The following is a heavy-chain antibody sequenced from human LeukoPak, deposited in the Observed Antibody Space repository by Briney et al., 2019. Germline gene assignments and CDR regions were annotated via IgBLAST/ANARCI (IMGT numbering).Heavy chain of an antibody. V-gene: IGHV1-2*06. D-gene: IGHD3-3*01. CDR2: INPNSGGT. J-gene: IGHJ6*02. CDR3: ARDRSEWLLGNYYGMDV. CDR1: GYTLTDYY. Sequence: ASVKVSCKASGYTLTDYYMHWVRQAPGQGLEWMGRINPNSGGTNYAQKFQGRVTMTRDTSISTVYMELSSLRSEDTAVYYCARDRSEWLLGNYYGMDVWGQGTTVTVSS.